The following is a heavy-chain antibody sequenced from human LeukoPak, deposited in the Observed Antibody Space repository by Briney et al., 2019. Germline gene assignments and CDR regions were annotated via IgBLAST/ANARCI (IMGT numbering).Heavy chain of an antibody. CDR3: AREQSGTRGWYTVDY. CDR1: GFTFSAYA. D-gene: IGHD6-19*01. CDR2: IRGNSERT. J-gene: IGHJ4*02. V-gene: IGHV3-23*01. Sequence: PGGSLRLSCAASGFTFSAYAITWVRQAPGKGLEWVSAIRGNSERTYYADSVRGRFTISRDNSKDTVYLQISSLRVEDPAVYYCAREQSGTRGWYTVDYWGQGTLVAVSS.